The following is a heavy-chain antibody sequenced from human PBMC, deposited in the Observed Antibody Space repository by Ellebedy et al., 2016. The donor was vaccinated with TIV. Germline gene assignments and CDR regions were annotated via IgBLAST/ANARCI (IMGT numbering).Heavy chain of an antibody. CDR3: ARGVSSGYYDY. D-gene: IGHD3-22*01. V-gene: IGHV4-34*01. CDR1: GGSFSDYF. CDR2: INHSGST. J-gene: IGHJ4*02. Sequence: MPSEILSLTCAVSGGSFSDYFWSWIRQPPGKGLEWIGEINHSGSTNFNPSLKSRVTISVDTSKNRFSLNLSSVTAADTAVYYCARGVSSGYYDYWGQGTLVTVSS.